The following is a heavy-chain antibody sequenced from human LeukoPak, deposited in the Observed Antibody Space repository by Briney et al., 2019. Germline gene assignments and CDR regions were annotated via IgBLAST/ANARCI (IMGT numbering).Heavy chain of an antibody. CDR1: DFTVSSNS. Sequence: TGGSLRLSCAASDFTVSSNSMSWVRQAPGKGLEWVSVTYSSGSTHYADSVKGRFTISRDDSENTVYLQMSSLRPEDTGVYFCARDAQRGFDYSNSLKYWGQGTPVTVS. V-gene: IGHV3-53*01. CDR2: TYSSGST. J-gene: IGHJ4*02. D-gene: IGHD4-11*01. CDR3: ARDAQRGFDYSNSLKY.